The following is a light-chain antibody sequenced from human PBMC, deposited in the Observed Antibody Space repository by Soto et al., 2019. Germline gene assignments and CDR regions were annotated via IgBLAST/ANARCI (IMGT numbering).Light chain of an antibody. CDR2: DVS. J-gene: IGLJ2*01. CDR3: SSYTSSSILDVV. Sequence: QSVLTQPASVSGSPGQSITISCTGTSSDDGNYNYVSWYQQHPGKAPKLMIYDVSNRPSGVSNRFSGSKSGNTASLTISGLQAEDEADYYCSSYTSSSILDVVFGGGTKLTVL. CDR1: SSDDGNYNY. V-gene: IGLV2-14*01.